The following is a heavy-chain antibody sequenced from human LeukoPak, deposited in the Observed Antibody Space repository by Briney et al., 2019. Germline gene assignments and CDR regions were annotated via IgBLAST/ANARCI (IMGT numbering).Heavy chain of an antibody. CDR2: INQSGGA. CDR3: APIRADQALDI. D-gene: IGHD3-10*01. V-gene: IGHV4-34*01. Sequence: SETLSLTCAVYGGSFSGYYWSWIRQPPGKRLEWIGEINQSGGANYNPSLGSRVSILVDTSKNQFSLKLRSMTAADTAVYFCAPIRADQALDIGGQGKMVTV. CDR1: GGSFSGYY. J-gene: IGHJ3*02.